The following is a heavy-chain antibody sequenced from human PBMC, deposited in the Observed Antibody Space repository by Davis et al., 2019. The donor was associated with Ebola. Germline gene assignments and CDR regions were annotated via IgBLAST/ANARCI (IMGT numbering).Heavy chain of an antibody. J-gene: IGHJ4*02. V-gene: IGHV3-73*01. CDR2: IRSKGKSYAT. CDR1: GFTFSGSA. CDR3: TARAGIVAGPFYDY. D-gene: IGHD6-13*01. Sequence: GESLKISCAASGFTFSGSAMHWVRQASGKGLEWVGRIRSKGKSYATEYAASVKGRFTISRDDSKNRAYLQMNSLKTEDTAVYYCTARAGIVAGPFYDYWGQGTLVTVSS.